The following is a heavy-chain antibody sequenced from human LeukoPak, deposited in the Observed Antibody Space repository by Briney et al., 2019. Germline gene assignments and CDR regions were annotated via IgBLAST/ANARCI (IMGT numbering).Heavy chain of an antibody. CDR1: GGSISSGGYY. Sequence: SETLSLTCTVSGGSISSGGYYWSCIRQHPGKGLEWIGYIYYSGSTYYNPSLKSRVTISVDTSKTHFSLKLSSVTAADTALYYCARDGGSGAFDIWGQGTMVTVSS. CDR3: ARDGGSGAFDI. V-gene: IGHV4-31*03. J-gene: IGHJ3*02. CDR2: IYYSGST.